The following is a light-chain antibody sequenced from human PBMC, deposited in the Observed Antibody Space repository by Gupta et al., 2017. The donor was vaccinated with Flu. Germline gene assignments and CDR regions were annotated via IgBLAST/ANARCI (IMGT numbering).Light chain of an antibody. Sequence: PSSLSASVKDRVTITCRANQSVDSYLNWYQQRPGRAPKLLIYAASYLQTGVPPRFSGSGSGTDFTLTISSRQPGDFAIYYCQQSHSTPWTFGQGTKVEI. CDR2: AAS. CDR1: QSVDSY. J-gene: IGKJ1*01. CDR3: QQSHSTPWT. V-gene: IGKV1-39*01.